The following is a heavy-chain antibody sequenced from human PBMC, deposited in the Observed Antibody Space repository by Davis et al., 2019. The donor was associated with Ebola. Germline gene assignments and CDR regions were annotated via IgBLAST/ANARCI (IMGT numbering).Heavy chain of an antibody. J-gene: IGHJ4*02. Sequence: GRSLRPSCASSGFTVSSNHMSWVRQSPGKGLEWVSVIYDHSTAYADSVRGRFIISRDKSNNTLYLEMNSLRVDDTAVYYCATTQWLREFDNWGQGTLVTVSS. D-gene: IGHD6-19*01. CDR2: IYDHST. CDR1: GFTVSSNH. V-gene: IGHV3-53*05. CDR3: ATTQWLREFDN.